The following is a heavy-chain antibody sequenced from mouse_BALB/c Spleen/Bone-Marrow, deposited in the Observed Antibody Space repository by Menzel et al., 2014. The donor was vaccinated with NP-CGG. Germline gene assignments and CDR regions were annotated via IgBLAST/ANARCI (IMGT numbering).Heavy chain of an antibody. Sequence: EVKLMESGGGLVQPGGSLKLSCAASGFDFSRYWMTWVRQAPGKGLEWIGEINPDSNTINYTPSLKDKFIISRDNAKNTLYLQMSKVRSEDTALYYCEKNYYYGYVAYWGQGTLVTVSA. CDR3: EKNYYYGYVAY. CDR1: GFDFSRYW. J-gene: IGHJ3*01. V-gene: IGHV4-1*02. D-gene: IGHD1-2*01. CDR2: INPDSNTI.